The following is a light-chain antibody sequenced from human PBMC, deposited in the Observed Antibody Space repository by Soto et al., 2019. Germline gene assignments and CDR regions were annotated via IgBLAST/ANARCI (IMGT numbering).Light chain of an antibody. Sequence: QSVLTQPPSVSGAPGQRVTISCTGSSSNIGAGYDVHWYQQLPGTAPKFLIYGNSNRPSGVPDRFSGSKSGTSASLAITGLQAEDEADYYCQSYDSSLSGHYVFGTGTQLTVL. J-gene: IGLJ1*01. CDR1: SSNIGAGYD. CDR3: QSYDSSLSGHYV. CDR2: GNS. V-gene: IGLV1-40*01.